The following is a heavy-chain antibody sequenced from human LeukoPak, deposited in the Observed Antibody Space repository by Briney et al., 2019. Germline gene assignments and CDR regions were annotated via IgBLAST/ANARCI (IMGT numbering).Heavy chain of an antibody. CDR2: IYYSGST. CDR3: ARVGPVEMATIDAFDI. J-gene: IGHJ3*02. V-gene: IGHV4-59*01. D-gene: IGHD5-24*01. CDR1: GGSTSSYY. Sequence: SETLSLTCTVSGGSTSSYYWSWIRQPPGKGLEWIGYIYYSGSTNYNPSLKSRVTISVDTSKNQFSLKLSSVTAADTAVYYCARVGPVEMATIDAFDIWGQGTMVTVSS.